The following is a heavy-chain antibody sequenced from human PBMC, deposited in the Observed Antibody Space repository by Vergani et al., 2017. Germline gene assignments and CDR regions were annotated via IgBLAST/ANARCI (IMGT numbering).Heavy chain of an antibody. V-gene: IGHV1-46*01. CDR1: GYTFTSYG. D-gene: IGHD6-13*01. CDR3: ARDGRRYSSSWHYYYYGMDV. Sequence: QVQLVQSGAEVKKPGASVKVSCKASGYTFTSYGISWVRQAPGQGLEWMGIINPSGGSTSYAQKFQGRVTMTRDTSTSTVYMELSSLRSEDTAVYYCARDGRRYSSSWHYYYYGMDVWGQGTTVTVSS. CDR2: INPSGGST. J-gene: IGHJ6*02.